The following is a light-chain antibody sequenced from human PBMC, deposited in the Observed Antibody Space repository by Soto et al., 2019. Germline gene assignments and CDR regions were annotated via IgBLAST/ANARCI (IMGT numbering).Light chain of an antibody. V-gene: IGKV3-20*01. Sequence: EIVLTQSPGTLSLSPGERATLSCRASQSVSSSYLAWYQQKPGQAPRLLIYGASSRATGIPDRFSGSGSGTDFTLTISSLQAEDVAVYYCHQFYRSGSFGQGTNLEIK. CDR2: GAS. J-gene: IGKJ2*03. CDR1: QSVSSSY. CDR3: HQFYRSGS.